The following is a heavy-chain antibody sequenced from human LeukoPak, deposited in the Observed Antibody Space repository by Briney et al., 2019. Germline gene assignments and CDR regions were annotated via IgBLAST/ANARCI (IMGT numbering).Heavy chain of an antibody. V-gene: IGHV3-48*04. J-gene: IGHJ4*02. CDR2: ISSSSTI. CDR3: ARDPDTYYFDY. Sequence: PGGSLRLSCAASGFTFSSYSMNWVRQAPGKGLEWVSYISSSSTIYYADSVKGRFTISRDNAKNSLYLQMNSLRAEDTAVYYCARDPDTYYFDYWGQGTLVTVSS. D-gene: IGHD5-18*01. CDR1: GFTFSSYS.